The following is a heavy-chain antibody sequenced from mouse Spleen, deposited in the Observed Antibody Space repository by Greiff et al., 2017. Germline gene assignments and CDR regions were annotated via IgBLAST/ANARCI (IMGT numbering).Heavy chain of an antibody. V-gene: IGHV5-12*02. J-gene: IGHJ2*01. Sequence: VKLVESGGGLVQPGGSLKLSCATSGFTFSDYYMYWVRQTPEKRLEWVAYISNGGGSTYYPDTVKGRFTISRDNAKNTLYLQMSRLKSEDTAMYYCARQNYGFDYWGQGTTLTVSS. CDR3: ARQNYGFDY. CDR1: GFTFSDYY. D-gene: IGHD1-1*01. CDR2: ISNGGGST.